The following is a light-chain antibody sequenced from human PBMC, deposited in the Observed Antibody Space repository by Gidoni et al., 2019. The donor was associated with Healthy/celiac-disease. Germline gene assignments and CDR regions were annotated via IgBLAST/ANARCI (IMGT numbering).Light chain of an antibody. CDR2: DAS. Sequence: ELVLTQSPATLSLSPGERTTLSRRASQSVSSYLAWYQQKHGQAPRLLIYDASNMATGIPARFSGSGSGTDFTLTISSLEPEDFAVYYCQQRSNWPPYTFGQGTKLEIK. CDR3: QQRSNWPPYT. J-gene: IGKJ2*01. CDR1: QSVSSY. V-gene: IGKV3-11*01.